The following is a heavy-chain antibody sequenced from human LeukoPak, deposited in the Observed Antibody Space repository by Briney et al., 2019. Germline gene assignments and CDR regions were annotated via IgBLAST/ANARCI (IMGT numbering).Heavy chain of an antibody. Sequence: PSETLSLTCTVSGGSISSGGYYWSWIRQPPGKGLEWIGYIYHSGSTYYNPSLKSRVTISVDRSKNQFSLKLSSVTAADTAVYYCARDRYHNYYDSSGYLPDAFDIWGQGTMVTVSS. D-gene: IGHD3-22*01. J-gene: IGHJ3*02. V-gene: IGHV4-30-2*01. CDR3: ARDRYHNYYDSSGYLPDAFDI. CDR2: IYHSGST. CDR1: GGSISSGGYY.